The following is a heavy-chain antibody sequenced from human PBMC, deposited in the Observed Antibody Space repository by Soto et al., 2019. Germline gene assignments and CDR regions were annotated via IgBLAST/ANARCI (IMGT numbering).Heavy chain of an antibody. CDR2: INHSGST. CDR1: GGSFSDYY. CDR3: ARRYSLTIFGVVTKYYFDY. V-gene: IGHV4-34*01. J-gene: IGHJ4*02. Sequence: SETLPLTCAVYGGSFSDYYWSWIRQPPGKGLEWIGEINHSGSTNYNPSLKSRVTISVDTSKNQFSLKLSSVTAADTAVYYCARRYSLTIFGVVTKYYFDYWGPGTLVTVSS. D-gene: IGHD3-3*01.